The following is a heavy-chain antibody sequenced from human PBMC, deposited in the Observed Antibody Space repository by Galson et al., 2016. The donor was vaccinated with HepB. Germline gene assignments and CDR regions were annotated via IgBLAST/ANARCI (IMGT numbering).Heavy chain of an antibody. CDR2: VYYSGST. CDR3: ARDTVTTPRSFDY. Sequence: SETLSLTCTVSGGSISSYHWSWIRRPPGKGLEWIGYVYYSGSTDYNPSLKSRVSISLDPSKRQSSLRLSSVTAAGTAVYYCARDTVTTPRSFDYWGQGILVTVSS. J-gene: IGHJ4*02. CDR1: GGSISSYH. V-gene: IGHV4-59*01. D-gene: IGHD4-17*01.